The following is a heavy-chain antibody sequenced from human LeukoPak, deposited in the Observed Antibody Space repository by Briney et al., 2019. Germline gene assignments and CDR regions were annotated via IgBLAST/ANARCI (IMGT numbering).Heavy chain of an antibody. Sequence: GGSLRLSCVASGFPFSSYWMTWVRQAPGKGLEWVANIKQDGSKKSYVDSVKGRFTISRDNAKNSLYLQMNSLRAEDTAVYYCARDSSPLHNSDWADADAFDIWGQGTLVTVSS. V-gene: IGHV3-7*03. D-gene: IGHD2/OR15-2a*01. CDR2: IKQDGSKK. J-gene: IGHJ3*02. CDR3: ARDSSPLHNSDWADADAFDI. CDR1: GFPFSSYW.